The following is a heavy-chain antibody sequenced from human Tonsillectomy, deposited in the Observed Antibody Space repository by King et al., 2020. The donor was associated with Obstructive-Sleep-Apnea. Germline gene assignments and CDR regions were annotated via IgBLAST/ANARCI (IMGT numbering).Heavy chain of an antibody. Sequence: VQLQESGPGLVKPSETLSLTCTVSGGSISSYYWSWIRQPPGKGLEWIGYIYYSGSTNYNPSLKGRVTISVDTSKNQFSLKLSSVTAADTAGYYCARHGRELPTGANWFDPWGQGTLVTVSS. J-gene: IGHJ5*02. CDR3: ARHGRELPTGANWFDP. CDR2: IYYSGST. D-gene: IGHD1-26*01. CDR1: GGSISSYY. V-gene: IGHV4-59*08.